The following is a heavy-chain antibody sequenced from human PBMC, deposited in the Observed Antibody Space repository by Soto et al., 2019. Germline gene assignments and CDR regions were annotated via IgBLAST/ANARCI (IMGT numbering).Heavy chain of an antibody. CDR3: ARVLIVVGHDAFDI. J-gene: IGHJ3*02. Sequence: ASLKVSCKASGYTFTSYGISWVRQAPGQGLEWMGWISAYNGNTNYAQKLQGRVTMTTDTSTSTAYMELRSLRSDDTAVYYCARVLIVVGHDAFDIWGQGTMVTVS. D-gene: IGHD3-22*01. V-gene: IGHV1-18*01. CDR1: GYTFTSYG. CDR2: ISAYNGNT.